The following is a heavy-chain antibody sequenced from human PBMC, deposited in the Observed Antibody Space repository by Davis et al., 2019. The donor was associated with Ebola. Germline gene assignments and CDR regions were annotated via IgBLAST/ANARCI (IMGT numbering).Heavy chain of an antibody. CDR2: INPTGGST. V-gene: IGHV1-46*01. J-gene: IGHJ6*03. CDR1: GYTFTSYH. Sequence: ASVKVSCKASGYTFTSYHIYWVRQAPGQGLEWMGIINPTGGSTNYAQKFQGRVTMTRDTSTSTVYMELSSLRSEDTAVYYCARFRGVVMFYMDVWGKGTTVTVSS. D-gene: IGHD3-3*01. CDR3: ARFRGVVMFYMDV.